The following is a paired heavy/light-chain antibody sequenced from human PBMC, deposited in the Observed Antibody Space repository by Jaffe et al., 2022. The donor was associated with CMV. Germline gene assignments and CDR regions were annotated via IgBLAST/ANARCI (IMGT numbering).Light chain of an antibody. J-gene: IGLJ1*01. CDR2: GVS. Sequence: QSALTQPASVSGSPGQSITISCTGTNNDIGNYDFVSWHQQRPGKAPELIIFGVSDRPSGVSTRFSGSKSGNTASLSISGLQAEDEADYYCSSYRTGDPPYLFGTGTKVTVL. CDR3: SSYRTGDPPYL. V-gene: IGLV2-14*03. CDR1: NNDIGNYDF.
Heavy chain of an antibody. V-gene: IGHV4-59*08. CDR3: ARFRGRDYYFDS. CDR1: RGSFMSYY. D-gene: IGHD3-10*01. CDR2: VFYSGTS. J-gene: IGHJ4*02. Sequence: QVQLQESGPGLVQPSETLSLTCSVSRGSFMSYYWSWIRQPPGKGLEWLGHVFYSGTSNYNSYLGGRLTISLDTSNKQFSLRLTSVTAADTAIYYCARFRGRDYYFDSWGPGILVTVSS.